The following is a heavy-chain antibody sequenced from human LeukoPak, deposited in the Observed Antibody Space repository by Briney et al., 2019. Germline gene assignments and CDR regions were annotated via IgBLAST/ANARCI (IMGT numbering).Heavy chain of an antibody. CDR2: IRSSSSYI. D-gene: IGHD2-2*01. Sequence: PGGSLRLSCAASGFTFSRYSMNWVRQAPGKGLEWVSSIRSSSSYIYYADSVKGRFTISRDNAKNSLYLQMNSLRAEDTAVYYCARGARYGYCSSTSCFPFDPWGQGTLVTVSS. V-gene: IGHV3-21*01. CDR1: GFTFSRYS. J-gene: IGHJ5*02. CDR3: ARGARYGYCSSTSCFPFDP.